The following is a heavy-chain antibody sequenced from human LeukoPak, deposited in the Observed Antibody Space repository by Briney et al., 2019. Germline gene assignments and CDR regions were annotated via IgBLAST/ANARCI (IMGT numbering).Heavy chain of an antibody. D-gene: IGHD6-13*01. V-gene: IGHV1-8*01. CDR2: MNPNSGNT. CDR1: GYTFTSYD. J-gene: IGHJ5*02. Sequence: ASVKVSCKASGYTFTSYDINWVRQATGQGLEWMGWMNPNSGNTGYAQKFQGRVTMTRNTSISTAYMELSSLRSDDTAVYYCARATVTAAAGRPYNWFDPWGQGTLVTVSS. CDR3: ARATVTAAAGRPYNWFDP.